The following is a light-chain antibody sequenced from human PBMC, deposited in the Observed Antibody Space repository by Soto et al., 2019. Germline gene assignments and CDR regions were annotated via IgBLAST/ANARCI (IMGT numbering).Light chain of an antibody. CDR3: LQDYIYPWT. CDR1: QTISSW. Sequence: IQVTHTPSTLSGSVGDRVTITWRASQTISSWLAWFQQKPGKAPKLLINTASTLQSGVSSRFSGSGSGTDFTLTISSLQPEDFATYYCLQDYIYPWTFGQGTKVDIK. V-gene: IGKV1-6*01. CDR2: TAS. J-gene: IGKJ1*01.